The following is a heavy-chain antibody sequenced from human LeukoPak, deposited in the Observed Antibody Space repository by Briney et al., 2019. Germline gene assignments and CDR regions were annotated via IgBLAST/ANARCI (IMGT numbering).Heavy chain of an antibody. V-gene: IGHV3-30-3*02. Sequence: GGSLRLSCAASGFIFSTYAMHWVRQAPGKGLEWVAVISYDGSNKYYADSVKGRFTISRDNSKNTLYLQMNSLRAEDTAVYYCAKLGFDVDRRFDYWGQGTLVTVSS. CDR3: AKLGFDVDRRFDY. D-gene: IGHD3-22*01. CDR2: ISYDGSNK. J-gene: IGHJ4*02. CDR1: GFIFSTYA.